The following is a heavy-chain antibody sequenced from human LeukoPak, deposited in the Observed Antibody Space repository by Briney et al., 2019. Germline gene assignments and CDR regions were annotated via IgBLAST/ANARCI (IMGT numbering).Heavy chain of an antibody. J-gene: IGHJ4*02. V-gene: IGHV3-23*01. D-gene: IGHD4-23*01. CDR3: ARDGNTVVTIYFDY. CDR2: ISGSGGST. CDR1: GFTFSNYA. Sequence: SGGSLRLSCAAPGFTFSNYAMSWVRQAPGKGLEWVSTISGSGGSTYYADSVKGRFTISRDNSKNTLYLQMNSLRAEDTAVYYCARDGNTVVTIYFDYWGQGTLVTVSS.